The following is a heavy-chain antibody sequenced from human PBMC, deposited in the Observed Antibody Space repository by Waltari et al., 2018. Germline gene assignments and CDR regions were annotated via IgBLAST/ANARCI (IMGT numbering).Heavy chain of an antibody. V-gene: IGHV4-59*11. Sequence: QVQLQESGPGLVKPSETLSLTCTVSGGSISSHYWSWIRQPPGKGLEWIGYIYYSGSTTYNPSLKSRVTISVDTSKNQFSLKLSSVTAADTAVYYCASGQSHAYLWGQGTLVTVSS. D-gene: IGHD2-2*01. CDR2: IYYSGST. CDR1: GGSISSHY. CDR3: ASGQSHAYL. J-gene: IGHJ4*02.